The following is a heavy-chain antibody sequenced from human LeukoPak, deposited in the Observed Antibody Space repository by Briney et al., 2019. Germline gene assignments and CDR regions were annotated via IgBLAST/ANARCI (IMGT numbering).Heavy chain of an antibody. CDR1: GGSISSYY. D-gene: IGHD3-22*01. V-gene: IGHV4-59*01. CDR2: IYYSGST. Sequence: SETLSLTCTVSGGSISSYYWSWIRQPPGKGLEWIGYIYYSGSTNYNPSLKSRVTISADTSKNQFSLKLSSVTAADTAVYYCARAHYDSSIDYWGQGTLVTVSS. J-gene: IGHJ4*02. CDR3: ARAHYDSSIDY.